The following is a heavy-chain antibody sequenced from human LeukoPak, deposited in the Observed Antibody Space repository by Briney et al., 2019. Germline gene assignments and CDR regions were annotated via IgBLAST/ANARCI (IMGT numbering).Heavy chain of an antibody. CDR2: IYHSGST. D-gene: IGHD4-17*01. CDR1: GGSISSGGYP. V-gene: IGHV4-30-2*01. J-gene: IGHJ5*02. CDR3: ARSDYGDPNWFDR. Sequence: PSDPLSLTCAVSGGSISSGGYPWSWVRQPPGKGLEWIVYIYHSGSTYYNPSLKSRVTIAVDRSKNQFSLKLSSVTAADTAVYYCARSDYGDPNWFDRWGQGTLVTVSS.